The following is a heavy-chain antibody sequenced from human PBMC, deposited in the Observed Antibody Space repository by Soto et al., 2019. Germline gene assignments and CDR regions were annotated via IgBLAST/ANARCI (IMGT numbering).Heavy chain of an antibody. V-gene: IGHV1-69*06. CDR2: IIPIFGTA. J-gene: IGHJ6*02. CDR1: GGTFSSYA. Sequence: SVKVSCKASGGTFSSYAISWVRQAPGQGLEWMGGIIPIFGTANYAQKFKGRVTITADKSTSTAYMELSSLRSEDTAVYYCARDQTKYYYYYGMDVWGQGTTVTESS. CDR3: ARDQTKYYYYYGMDV.